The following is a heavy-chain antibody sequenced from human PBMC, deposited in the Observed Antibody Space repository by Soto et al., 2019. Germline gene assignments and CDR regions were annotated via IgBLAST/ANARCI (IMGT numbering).Heavy chain of an antibody. CDR2: ISAYNGNT. Sequence: ASVKVSCKASGYTFTSYGISWVRQAPGQGLEWMGWISAYNGNTNYAQKLQGRVTMTTDISTSTAYMELRSLRSDDTAVYYCAREVYYYDTSLGFDYWGQGTLVTVSS. J-gene: IGHJ4*02. CDR3: AREVYYYDTSLGFDY. V-gene: IGHV1-18*01. D-gene: IGHD3-22*01. CDR1: GYTFTSYG.